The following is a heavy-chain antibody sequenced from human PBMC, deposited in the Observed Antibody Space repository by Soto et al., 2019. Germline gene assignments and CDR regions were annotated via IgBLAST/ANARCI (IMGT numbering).Heavy chain of an antibody. D-gene: IGHD4-17*01. CDR2: ISGSGGST. J-gene: IGHJ4*02. CDR1: GFTFSSYA. V-gene: IGHV3-23*01. CDR3: AKASGGDYVVDY. Sequence: EVQLLESGGGLVQPGGSLRLSCAASGFTFSSYAMSWVRQAPGKGLEWVSAISGSGGSTYYADSVKGRFTISRDNSKNTQYLQMNSLRAEDTAVYYCAKASGGDYVVDYWGQGTLVTVST.